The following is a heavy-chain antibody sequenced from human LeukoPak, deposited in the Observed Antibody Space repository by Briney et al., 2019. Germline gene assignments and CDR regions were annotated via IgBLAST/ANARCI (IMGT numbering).Heavy chain of an antibody. CDR3: ARLSSGWRLSSFDY. J-gene: IGHJ4*02. CDR1: GFTVSSYW. V-gene: IGHV3-7*01. CDR2: IKQDGSEK. Sequence: PGGSLRLSCAASGFTVSSYWMSWVRQAPGKGLEWVANIKQDGSEKYYVDSVKGRFTISRDNAKNSLYLQMNSLRAEDTAVYYCARLSSGWRLSSFDYWGQGTLVTVSS. D-gene: IGHD6-19*01.